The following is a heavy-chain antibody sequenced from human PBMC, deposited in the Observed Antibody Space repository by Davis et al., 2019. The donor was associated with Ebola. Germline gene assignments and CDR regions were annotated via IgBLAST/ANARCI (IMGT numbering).Heavy chain of an antibody. V-gene: IGHV1-69*06. D-gene: IGHD2-21*02. J-gene: IGHJ4*02. CDR1: GGTFTNYA. CDR2: IIPLFGTT. Sequence: AASVQVSCKTSGGTFTNYAVNWVRQAPGQGLEWMGGIIPLFGTTNYAQKFRGRVMITADKSTRIAYMELNSLTSEDTAVYYCARGPFVATAHYFDYWGQGTLVTVSS. CDR3: ARGPFVATAHYFDY.